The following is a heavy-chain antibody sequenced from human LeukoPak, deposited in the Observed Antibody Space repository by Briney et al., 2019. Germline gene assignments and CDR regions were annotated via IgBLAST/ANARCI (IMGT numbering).Heavy chain of an antibody. Sequence: SETLSLTCTVSGYSISSGYYWGWIRQPPGKGLEWIGSIYHSGSTYYNPSLKSRVTISVDTSKNQFSLKLSSVTAADTAVYYCARVLRYFDWLGLNHAFDIWGQGTMVTVSS. D-gene: IGHD3-9*01. J-gene: IGHJ3*02. V-gene: IGHV4-38-2*02. CDR2: IYHSGST. CDR1: GYSISSGYY. CDR3: ARVLRYFDWLGLNHAFDI.